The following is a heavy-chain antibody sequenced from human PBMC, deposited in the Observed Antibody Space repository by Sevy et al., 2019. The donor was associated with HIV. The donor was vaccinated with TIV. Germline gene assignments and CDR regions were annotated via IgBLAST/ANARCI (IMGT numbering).Heavy chain of an antibody. D-gene: IGHD3-22*01. J-gene: IGHJ4*02. CDR2: ISAYNGNT. CDR3: ARDPRTFYYDSSGYGHDY. Sequence: ASVKVSCKASGYTFTSYGISWVRQAPGQGLEWMGWISAYNGNTNYAQRLQGRVIMTTDTSTTTALMEMRSLRSDDTAVYYCARDPRTFYYDSSGYGHDYWGQGTLVTVSS. V-gene: IGHV1-18*01. CDR1: GYTFTSYG.